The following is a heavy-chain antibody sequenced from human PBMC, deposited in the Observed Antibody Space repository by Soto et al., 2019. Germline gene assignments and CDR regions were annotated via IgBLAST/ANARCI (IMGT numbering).Heavy chain of an antibody. Sequence: GASVKVSCKASGYTFTSYYMHWVRQAPGQGLEWMGIINPSGGSTSYAQKFQGRVTMTRDTSTSTVYMELSSLRSEDTAVYYCARRGIAVAGRIFGAIDIRGPGTMVTV. CDR1: GYTFTSYY. J-gene: IGHJ3*02. CDR2: INPSGGST. CDR3: ARRGIAVAGRIFGAIDI. V-gene: IGHV1-46*03. D-gene: IGHD6-19*01.